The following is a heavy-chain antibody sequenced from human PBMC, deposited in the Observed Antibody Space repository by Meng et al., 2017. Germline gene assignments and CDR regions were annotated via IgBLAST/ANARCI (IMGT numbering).Heavy chain of an antibody. J-gene: IGHJ4*02. Sequence: PSGPGLVKLSLTPYLLCAISGDSVSGNSDAWNWITQSPSRGLDWLGRAYCRSKWYHAYAESVKSRISIDPDTSKNQFSLLLRSVTPEDSAVYYCARASYSFDSWGQRTLVTVSS. CDR3: ARASYSFDS. CDR2: AYCRSKWYH. CDR1: GDSVSGNSDA. V-gene: IGHV6-1*01.